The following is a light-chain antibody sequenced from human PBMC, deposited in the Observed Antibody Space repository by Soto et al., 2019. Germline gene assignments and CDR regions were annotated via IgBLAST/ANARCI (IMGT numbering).Light chain of an antibody. CDR2: GAT. J-gene: IGKJ4*01. V-gene: IGKV3-20*01. CDR1: QTVGRDY. CDR3: HQYAYSPLT. Sequence: IVLTQSPGTLSMSPGEGATLSCRASQTVGRDYLAWYQQKRPGPAPRLLVHGATSRATGIPDRFSGSGSGTDFNLTISRLEPEDFAVYFCHQYAYSPLTFGGGTKVDI.